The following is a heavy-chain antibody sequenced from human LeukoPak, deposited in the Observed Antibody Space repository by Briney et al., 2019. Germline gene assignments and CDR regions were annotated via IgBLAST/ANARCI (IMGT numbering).Heavy chain of an antibody. CDR3: AREYYYYYYMDV. J-gene: IGHJ6*03. CDR2: INPSGGST. CDR1: GYTFTSYY. V-gene: IGHV1-46*01. Sequence: ASVKVSCKASGYTFTSYYMHWVRQAPGQGLEWMGIINPSGGSTSYAQKFQGRVTMTRDTSISTAYMELSRLRSDDTAVYYCAREYYYYYYMDVWGKGTTVTVSS.